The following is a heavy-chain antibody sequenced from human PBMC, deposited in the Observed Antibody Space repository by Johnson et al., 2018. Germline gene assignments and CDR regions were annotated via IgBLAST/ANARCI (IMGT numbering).Heavy chain of an antibody. V-gene: IGHV3-33*01. D-gene: IGHD2-21*02. J-gene: IGHJ4*02. CDR3: ARDVQYGCGGDCPFDS. Sequence: QVQLVQSGGGVVQPGRSLKLSCAASGFTLSRYGMHWVRQGPGKGLEWLAVIWYDGSNKKYGDSVKGRFTISRDTSKNRLYLQMDSLTAEDTALYFCARDVQYGCGGDCPFDSWGQGTLVSVSS. CDR1: GFTLSRYG. CDR2: IWYDGSNK.